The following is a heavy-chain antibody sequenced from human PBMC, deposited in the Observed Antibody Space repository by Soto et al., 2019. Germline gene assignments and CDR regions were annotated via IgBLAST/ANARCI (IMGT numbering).Heavy chain of an antibody. CDR1: GYTFTGYY. D-gene: IGHD5-18*01. CDR2: INPNSGGT. J-gene: IGHJ4*02. V-gene: IGHV1-2*04. Sequence: VASVKVSCKASGYTFTGYYMHWVRQAPGQGLEWMGWINPNSGGTNYAQKFQGWVTMTRDTSISTAYMELSRLRSDDTAVYYCARASQYSYGSDFDYWGQGTLVTVSS. CDR3: ARASQYSYGSDFDY.